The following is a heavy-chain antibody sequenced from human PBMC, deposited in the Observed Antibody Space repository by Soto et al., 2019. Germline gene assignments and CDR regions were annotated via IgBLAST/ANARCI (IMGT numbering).Heavy chain of an antibody. CDR1: GFTFSSYW. CDR3: ARDLQILAEIAAAGPNKDYYYYYYMDV. CDR2: INSDGSST. D-gene: IGHD6-13*01. V-gene: IGHV3-74*01. Sequence: GGSLRLSCAASGFTFSSYWMHWVRQAPGKGLVWVSRINSDGSSTSYADSVKGRFTISRDNAKNTLYLQMNSLRAEDTAVYYCARDLQILAEIAAAGPNKDYYYYYYMDVWGKGTTVTVSS. J-gene: IGHJ6*03.